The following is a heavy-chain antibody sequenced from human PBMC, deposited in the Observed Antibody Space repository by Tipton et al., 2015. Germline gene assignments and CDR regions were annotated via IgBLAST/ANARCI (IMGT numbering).Heavy chain of an antibody. CDR3: ARDCIGCLQWTSDPYGMDV. CDR1: GGTFGTFG. CDR2: IFPMLGQG. Sequence: QVQLVQSGAEVKRPGSSVRVSCEASGGTFGTFGITWVRQVPGQGFEWLGGIFPMLGQGIYAQKFQGRVTIIADRLTGTVYMDVAGLTSEDTAIYYCARDCIGCLQWTSDPYGMDVWGQGTTVTVSS. J-gene: IGHJ6*02. V-gene: IGHV1-69*06. D-gene: IGHD2-8*01.